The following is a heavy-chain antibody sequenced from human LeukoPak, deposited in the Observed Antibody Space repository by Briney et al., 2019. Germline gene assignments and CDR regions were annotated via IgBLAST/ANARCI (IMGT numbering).Heavy chain of an antibody. Sequence: TGGSLRLSCVASGFTFSTYAMSWVRQAPGKGLEWVSAISGSDDSTYYADSVKGRFTISRDNSKNTLYLQMSSLRAEDTAVYHCTKNRGGSCYSCLDYWGQGTLVTVSS. CDR1: GFTFSTYA. J-gene: IGHJ4*02. CDR2: ISGSDDST. CDR3: TKNRGGSCYSCLDY. D-gene: IGHD2-15*01. V-gene: IGHV3-23*01.